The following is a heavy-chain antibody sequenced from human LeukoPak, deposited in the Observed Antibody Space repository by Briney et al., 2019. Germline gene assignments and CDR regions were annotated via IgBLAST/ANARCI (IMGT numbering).Heavy chain of an antibody. CDR1: GFTFSSYE. Sequence: PGGSLRLSCAASGFTFSSYEVNWVRQAPGKGLEWVSYISSSGSTIYYADSVKGRFTISRDNAKNSLYLQMNSLRAEDTAVYYCARGRGWFGELGAFDIWGQGTMVTVSS. J-gene: IGHJ3*02. CDR2: ISSSGSTI. D-gene: IGHD3-10*01. CDR3: ARGRGWFGELGAFDI. V-gene: IGHV3-48*03.